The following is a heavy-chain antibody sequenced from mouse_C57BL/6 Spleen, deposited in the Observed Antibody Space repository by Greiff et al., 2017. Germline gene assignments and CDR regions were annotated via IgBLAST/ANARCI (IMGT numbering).Heavy chain of an antibody. Sequence: QVQLQQPGAELVKPGASVKLSCKASGYTFTSYWMHWVKQRPGRGLEWIGKIDPNSGGTKYNEKFKSKATLTVDKPSSTAYMQLSSLTSEDSAVYYFARTGPDGSSYWYFDVWGTGTTVTVSS. V-gene: IGHV1-72*01. J-gene: IGHJ1*03. D-gene: IGHD1-1*01. CDR3: ARTGPDGSSYWYFDV. CDR2: IDPNSGGT. CDR1: GYTFTSYW.